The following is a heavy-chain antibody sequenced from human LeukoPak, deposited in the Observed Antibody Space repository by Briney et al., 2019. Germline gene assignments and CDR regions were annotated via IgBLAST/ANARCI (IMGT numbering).Heavy chain of an antibody. V-gene: IGHV4-61*08. CDR1: GGSISSSGYY. Sequence: SETLSLTCTVSGGSISSSGYYWSWIRQPPGKGLEWIGYIYYSGSTNYNPSLKSRVTISVDTSKNQFSLQLNSVTPEDTAVYYCARDAGFGSSWSWFDPWGQGTLVTVSS. J-gene: IGHJ5*02. CDR3: ARDAGFGSSWSWFDP. CDR2: IYYSGST. D-gene: IGHD6-13*01.